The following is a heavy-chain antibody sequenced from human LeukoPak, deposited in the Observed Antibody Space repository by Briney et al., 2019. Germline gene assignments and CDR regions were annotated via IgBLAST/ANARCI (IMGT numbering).Heavy chain of an antibody. V-gene: IGHV1-8*01. CDR3: ARGSLDSIADLDY. CDR2: MNPNSGNT. Sequence: ASVKVSCKPSGYTFTSYEINWVRQGPEQGLERMGWMNPNSGNTGYVQNLQGRVTITRNTSISTAYMELSSVRSEDTAVYYCARGSLDSIADLDYWGQGTLVTVSS. D-gene: IGHD6-6*01. J-gene: IGHJ4*02. CDR1: GYTFTSYE.